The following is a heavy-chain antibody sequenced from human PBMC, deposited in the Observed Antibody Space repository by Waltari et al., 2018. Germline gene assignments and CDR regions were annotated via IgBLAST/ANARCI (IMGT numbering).Heavy chain of an antibody. Sequence: QVQLVQSGAEVKKPGASVKVSCKASGYTFTGYYMHWVRQAPGQGLEWMGRINPNSGGTNYAQKFQGRVTMTRDTSISTAYMELSRLRSDDTAVYYCASLKVRATRDRHYYYGMDVWGQGTTVTVSS. V-gene: IGHV1-2*06. CDR3: ASLKVRATRDRHYYYGMDV. CDR2: INPNSGGT. J-gene: IGHJ6*02. D-gene: IGHD1-26*01. CDR1: GYTFTGYY.